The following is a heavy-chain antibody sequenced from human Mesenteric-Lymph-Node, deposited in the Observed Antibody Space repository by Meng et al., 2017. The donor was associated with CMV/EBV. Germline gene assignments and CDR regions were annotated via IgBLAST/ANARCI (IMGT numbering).Heavy chain of an antibody. Sequence: SETLSLTCTVSGGSFSAYYWSWIRQPPGKGLEWIGSVYYSGDTDYNPSLKSRVTMSVDTSKNQFFLKLNSVTAADTAVYYCARILNTGTHGRGWFGLWGQGILVTVSS. D-gene: IGHD1-1*01. CDR1: GGSFSAYY. J-gene: IGHJ5*01. V-gene: IGHV4-39*07. CDR2: VYYSGDT. CDR3: ARILNTGTHGRGWFGL.